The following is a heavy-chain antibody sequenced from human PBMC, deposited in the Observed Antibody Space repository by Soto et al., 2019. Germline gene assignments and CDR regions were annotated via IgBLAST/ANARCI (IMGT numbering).Heavy chain of an antibody. Sequence: TLSLTCTFSGGSIRGYYWSWIRQPAVRGLEWIGRMHTSGSTNYNPSLKSRVTISVDMSKNQISLKLTSVTAADTALYYCVRASMPKAHFDDWGQGTLVTVSS. D-gene: IGHD2-2*01. CDR2: MHTSGST. J-gene: IGHJ4*02. CDR3: VRASMPKAHFDD. CDR1: GGSIRGYY. V-gene: IGHV4-4*07.